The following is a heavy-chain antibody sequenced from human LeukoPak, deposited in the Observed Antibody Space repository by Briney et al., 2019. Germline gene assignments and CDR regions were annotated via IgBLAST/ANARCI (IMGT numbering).Heavy chain of an antibody. J-gene: IGHJ4*02. Sequence: ASVKVSCKASGYTFTSYYMHWVRQAPGHGLEWMGIINPSGGSTSYAQKFQGRVTMTRDTSTSTVYMELSSLRSGDTAVYYCARDVEMATITGGPSEYRGQGTLVTVSS. D-gene: IGHD5-24*01. CDR1: GYTFTSYY. CDR3: ARDVEMATITGGPSEY. V-gene: IGHV1-46*01. CDR2: INPSGGST.